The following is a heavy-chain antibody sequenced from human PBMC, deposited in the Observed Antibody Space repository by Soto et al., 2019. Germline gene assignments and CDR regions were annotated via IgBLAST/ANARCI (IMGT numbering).Heavy chain of an antibody. CDR2: IKQDGSEK. D-gene: IGHD6-19*01. J-gene: IGHJ5*02. Sequence: PGGSLRLSCAASGFTFSSYWMSWVRQSPGKGLEWVANIKQDGSEKYYVDSVKGRFTISRDNAKNSLYLQMNSLRAEDTAVYYCARDHHSSGWYIDNWFDPWGQGTLVTV. V-gene: IGHV3-7*01. CDR1: GFTFSSYW. CDR3: ARDHHSSGWYIDNWFDP.